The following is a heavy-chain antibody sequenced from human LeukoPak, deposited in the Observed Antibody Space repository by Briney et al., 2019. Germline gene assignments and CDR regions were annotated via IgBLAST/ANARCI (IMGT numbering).Heavy chain of an antibody. CDR3: ARPYYYDSRIDP. Sequence: SGTLSLTCTVSGGSISSGDYYWSWIRQPPGKGLEWIAYMYYSGSTYYNPSRKSRVSMSADTSKNQLSLKLSSVPAADTAVYYCARPYYYDSRIDPWGQGILVTVSS. J-gene: IGHJ5*02. CDR1: GGSISSGDYY. V-gene: IGHV4-30-4*01. D-gene: IGHD3-22*01. CDR2: MYYSGST.